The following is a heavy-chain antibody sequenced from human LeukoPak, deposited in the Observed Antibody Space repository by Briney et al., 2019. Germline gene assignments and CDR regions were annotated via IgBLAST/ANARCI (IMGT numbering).Heavy chain of an antibody. D-gene: IGHD2-15*01. J-gene: IGHJ4*02. V-gene: IGHV3-23*01. CDR1: GFTFGSYA. CDR2: VSGSGDAT. Sequence: GGSLRLSCAASGFTFGSYALSWVRQAPGKGLEWVSTVSGSGDATYYADSVKGRFTVSRDDSKNTLHLQMDSLRAVDTALYYCAKGNTGSAYSAVDHWGLETLVTVSS. CDR3: AKGNTGSAYSAVDH.